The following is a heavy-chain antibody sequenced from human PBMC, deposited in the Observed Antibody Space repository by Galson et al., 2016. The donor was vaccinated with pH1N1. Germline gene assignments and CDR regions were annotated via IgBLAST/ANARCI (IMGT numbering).Heavy chain of an antibody. V-gene: IGHV4-59*01. Sequence: SETLSLTCTVSGGSMSNYYYNWIRQPPGKGLEWIGYIYYSGDTTFNPSLESRVTMSVDTSKNQFSLRLSSVTAADTAVYFCARETDTALVTAFDYWGQGMPVTVSS. CDR3: ARETDTALVTAFDY. J-gene: IGHJ4*02. D-gene: IGHD5-18*01. CDR1: GGSMSNYY. CDR2: IYYSGDT.